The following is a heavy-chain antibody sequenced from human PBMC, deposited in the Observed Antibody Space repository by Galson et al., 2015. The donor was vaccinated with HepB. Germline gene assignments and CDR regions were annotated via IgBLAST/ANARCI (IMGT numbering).Heavy chain of an antibody. Sequence: SLRLSCAASGFTFSSYSMNWVRQAPGKGLEWVSYISSSSGTIYYADSVKGRFTISRDNAKNSLYLQMNSLRAEDTAVYYCARGPYCSSTSCYSWFYYYYMDVWGKGTTVTVSS. J-gene: IGHJ6*03. CDR3: ARGPYCSSTSCYSWFYYYYMDV. CDR1: GFTFSSYS. V-gene: IGHV3-48*01. CDR2: ISSSSGTI. D-gene: IGHD2-2*02.